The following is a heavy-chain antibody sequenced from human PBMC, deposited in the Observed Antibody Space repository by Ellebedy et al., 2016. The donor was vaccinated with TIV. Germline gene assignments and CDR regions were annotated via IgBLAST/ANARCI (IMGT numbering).Heavy chain of an antibody. CDR2: IYPHSGAT. D-gene: IGHD3-22*01. Sequence: ASVKVSXXTSGYTFTGYYIHWVRQAPGQGLEWMGWIYPHSGATNYAQKFQGRVTMTSDTSITTACMELTRLRSDDTAVYYCARDPGYYDASGYMMGYWGQGTLVTVSS. J-gene: IGHJ4*02. CDR1: GYTFTGYY. V-gene: IGHV1-2*02. CDR3: ARDPGYYDASGYMMGY.